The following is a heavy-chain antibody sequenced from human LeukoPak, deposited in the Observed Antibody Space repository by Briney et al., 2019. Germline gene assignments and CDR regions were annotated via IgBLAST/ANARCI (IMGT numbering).Heavy chain of an antibody. D-gene: IGHD5-12*01. CDR3: ARAEAYDAFDI. Sequence: SQTLSLTCTVSGGSISSGDYYWNWIRQHPEKSLEWIGYIYYSGSTYYNPSLKSRVTISVDTSKNQFSLKLSSVTAADTAVYYCARAEAYDAFDIWGQGTMVTVSS. CDR2: IYYSGST. CDR1: GGSISSGDYY. J-gene: IGHJ3*02. V-gene: IGHV4-31*03.